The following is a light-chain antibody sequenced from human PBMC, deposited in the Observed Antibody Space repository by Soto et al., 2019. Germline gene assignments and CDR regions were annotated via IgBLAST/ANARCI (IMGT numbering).Light chain of an antibody. J-gene: IGKJ4*01. V-gene: IGKV3-15*01. CDR1: LDVGSD. CDR3: QQYRKWPPLT. Sequence: EIMLTQSPATLSQSPGERATLSCRASLDVGSDLAWYQQKPGQPPRLLIYGAFTRATGVPPRFSGAGSGTDFTLTISSLQSDDFAIYYCQQYRKWPPLTFGGGTKVEI. CDR2: GAF.